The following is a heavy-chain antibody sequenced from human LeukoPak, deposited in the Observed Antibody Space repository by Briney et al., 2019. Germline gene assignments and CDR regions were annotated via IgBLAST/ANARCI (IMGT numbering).Heavy chain of an antibody. CDR3: ARPILGISQTIDS. D-gene: IGHD1-14*01. CDR2: MDPGGIEK. J-gene: IGHJ4*02. CDR1: GFTFNIHW. V-gene: IGHV3-7*01. Sequence: GGSLRLPCAASGFTFNIHWMTWVRQAPGSGLEWVANMDPGGIEKSYVDSVKGRFTISRDNAKKLVFLQMNSLRAEDTAVYYCARPILGISQTIDSWGQGTLVTVSS.